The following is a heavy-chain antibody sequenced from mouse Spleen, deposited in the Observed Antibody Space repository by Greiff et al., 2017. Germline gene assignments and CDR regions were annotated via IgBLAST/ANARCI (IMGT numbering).Heavy chain of an antibody. CDR2: INPSSGYT. D-gene: IGHD2-4*01. CDR3: ASPLITTGYAMDY. J-gene: IGHJ4*01. V-gene: IGHV1-7*01. CDR1: GYTFTSYW. Sequence: VKVVESGAELAKPGASVKLSCKASGYTFTSYWMHWVKQRPGQGLEWIGYINPSSGYTKYNQKFKDKATLTADKSSSTAYMQLSSLTYEDSAVYYCASPLITTGYAMDYWGQGTSVTVSS.